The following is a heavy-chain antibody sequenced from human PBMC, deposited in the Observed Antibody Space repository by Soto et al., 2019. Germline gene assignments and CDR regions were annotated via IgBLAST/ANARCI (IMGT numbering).Heavy chain of an antibody. CDR1: GFTFADAW. D-gene: IGHD3-22*01. CDR2: IKREADGGTT. Sequence: EMQLVESGGGLVKPGGSLRLSCAASGFTFADAWMSWVRQAPGRGLEWVGRIKREADGGTTDYAAPVKGRTTISRDDSKNTLYLQMNSLKTDDTDVYYCTTGLINGYYNFDYWGQGNPVTVSS. CDR3: TTGLINGYYNFDY. V-gene: IGHV3-15*01. J-gene: IGHJ4*02.